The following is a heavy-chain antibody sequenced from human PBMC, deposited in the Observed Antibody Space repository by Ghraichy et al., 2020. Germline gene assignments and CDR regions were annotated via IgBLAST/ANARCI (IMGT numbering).Heavy chain of an antibody. Sequence: LSLTCAASGFTFSSYGMYWVRQAPGKGLEWVSVISGSGGNTYYADSVKGRFTISRDNSKNTLFLQMNSLRAEDTAVYYCAKDQNTYGFLDYWGQGTLVTVSS. D-gene: IGHD5-18*01. CDR3: AKDQNTYGFLDY. CDR1: GFTFSSYG. CDR2: ISGSGGNT. J-gene: IGHJ4*02. V-gene: IGHV3-23*01.